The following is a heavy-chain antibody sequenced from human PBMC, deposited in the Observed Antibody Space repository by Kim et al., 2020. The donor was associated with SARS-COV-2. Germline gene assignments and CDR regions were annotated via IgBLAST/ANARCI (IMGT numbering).Heavy chain of an antibody. CDR3: ARRERGCSSPSCHLLDS. CDR2: IDPSDSYT. V-gene: IGHV5-10-1*01. CDR1: GYSFTNYW. Sequence: GESLKISCKGSGYSFTNYWINWVRQMPGKGLEWMGRIDPSDSYTNYSPSFQGHVTISADKSINTAYLQWSSLKASDTAMYYCARRERGCSSPSCHLLDSWGQGTLVTVSS. D-gene: IGHD2-2*01. J-gene: IGHJ4*02.